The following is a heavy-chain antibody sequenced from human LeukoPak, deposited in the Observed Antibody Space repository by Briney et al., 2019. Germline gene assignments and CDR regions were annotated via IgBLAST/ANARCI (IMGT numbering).Heavy chain of an antibody. CDR3: AKGALSDV. J-gene: IGHJ6*02. Sequence: GGSLRLSCAASGFSFSNYAMSWVRQAPGKGLEWASGISGSGVTTYYADSVKGRFTISRDNSKNTLYLQMNSLRAEDTAVYYCAKGALSDVWGQGTTVTASS. CDR1: GFSFSNYA. CDR2: ISGSGVTT. V-gene: IGHV3-23*01.